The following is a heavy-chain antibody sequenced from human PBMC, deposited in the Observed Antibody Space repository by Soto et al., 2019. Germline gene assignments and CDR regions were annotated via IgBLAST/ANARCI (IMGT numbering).Heavy chain of an antibody. CDR1: GFTFSSYA. J-gene: IGHJ4*02. V-gene: IGHV3-23*01. D-gene: IGHD3-10*01. CDR3: AKYPFPGSGSPMHPHFDY. Sequence: GGSLRLSCAASGFTFSSYAMSWVRQAPGKGLEWVSAISGSGGSKYYADSVKGRFTISRDNSKNTLYLQMNSLRAEDTAVYYCAKYPFPGSGSPMHPHFDYWGQGTLVTVSS. CDR2: ISGSGGSK.